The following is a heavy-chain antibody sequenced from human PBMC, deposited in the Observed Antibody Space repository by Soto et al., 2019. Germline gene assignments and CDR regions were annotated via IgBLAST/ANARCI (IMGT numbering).Heavy chain of an antibody. CDR3: AKDTLSIAVAPFDY. CDR2: IWYDGSNK. V-gene: IGHV3-33*06. D-gene: IGHD6-19*01. J-gene: IGHJ4*02. Sequence: PGGSLRLSCAASGFTFSSYGMHWVRQAPGKGLEWVAVIWYDGSNKYYADSVKGRFTISRDNSKNTLYLQMNSLRAEDTAVYYCAKDTLSIAVAPFDYWGQGTLVTVSS. CDR1: GFTFSSYG.